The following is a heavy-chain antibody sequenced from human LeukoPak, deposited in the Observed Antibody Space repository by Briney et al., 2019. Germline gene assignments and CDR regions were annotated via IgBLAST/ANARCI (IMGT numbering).Heavy chain of an antibody. CDR1: GFTFSSYW. V-gene: IGHV3-7*01. J-gene: IGHJ6*03. D-gene: IGHD6-13*01. Sequence: GGSLRLSCAASGFTFSSYWMSWVRQAPGKGLEWVANIKQDGSEKYYVDSVKGGFTISRDNAKNSLYLQMNSLRAEDTAVYYCARDVIAAAGTWYYYYYMDVWGKGTTVTVSS. CDR3: ARDVIAAAGTWYYYYYMDV. CDR2: IKQDGSEK.